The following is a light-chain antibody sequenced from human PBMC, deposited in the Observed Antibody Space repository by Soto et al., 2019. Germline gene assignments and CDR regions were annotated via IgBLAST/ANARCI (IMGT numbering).Light chain of an antibody. CDR3: QQYGSSPIT. CDR1: QSGSSSY. Sequence: EIVLTQSPGTLSLSPGERATLSCRASQSGSSSYLAWYQQKPDQAPRLLIYGASTRATGIPARFSGSGSGTDFTRIISRLEPEDFAVYYCQQYGSSPITFGQGTRLEIK. CDR2: GAS. J-gene: IGKJ5*01. V-gene: IGKV3-20*01.